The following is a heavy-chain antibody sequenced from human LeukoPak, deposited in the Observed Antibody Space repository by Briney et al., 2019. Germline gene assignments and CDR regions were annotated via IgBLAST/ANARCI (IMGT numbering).Heavy chain of an antibody. D-gene: IGHD1-1*01. Sequence: SESLSLTCAVYGGSFSGYYWSWIRQPPGKGLEWIGEINHSGSTNYNPSLKSGVTISVDTSKNQYSLKLISVTAADTAVYYCARGRENWNRLVWPYWGQGQLATVSS. CDR1: GGSFSGYY. CDR2: INHSGST. J-gene: IGHJ1*01. CDR3: ARGRENWNRLVWPY. V-gene: IGHV4-34*01.